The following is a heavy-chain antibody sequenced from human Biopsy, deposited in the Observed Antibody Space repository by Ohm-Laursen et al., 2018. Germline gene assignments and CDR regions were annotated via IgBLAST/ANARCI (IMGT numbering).Heavy chain of an antibody. CDR2: VDWDDYK. J-gene: IGHJ6*02. V-gene: IGHV2-70*11. Sequence: TQTLTLTFSFSGFSLSARGMCVSWIRQAPGKALEWLARVDWDDYKDYSASLQTRLSISKDTSNDQVVLTVNNVDPADTATHYCARTPILIVSAGLVYRHRRHLQGMDVWGQGIAVTVS. D-gene: IGHD6-13*01. CDR1: GFSLSARGMC. CDR3: ARTPILIVSAGLVYRHRRHLQGMDV.